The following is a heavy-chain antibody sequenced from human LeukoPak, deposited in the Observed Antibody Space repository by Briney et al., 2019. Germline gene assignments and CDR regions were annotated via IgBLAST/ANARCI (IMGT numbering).Heavy chain of an antibody. D-gene: IGHD6-6*01. CDR3: ARQASSSSSFYYYYYMDV. J-gene: IGHJ6*03. V-gene: IGHV4-4*09. CDR1: GGSISSYY. CDR2: IYTSGST. Sequence: SETLSLTCTVSGGSISSYYWSWIRQPPGKGLEWVGSIYTSGSTNYNPSLKSRVAISVDTSKNQFSPKLSSVTAADTAVYYCARQASSSSSFYYYYYMDVWRKGTTVTVSS.